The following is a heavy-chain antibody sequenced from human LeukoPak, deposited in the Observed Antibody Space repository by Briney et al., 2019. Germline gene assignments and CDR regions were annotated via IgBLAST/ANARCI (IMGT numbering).Heavy chain of an antibody. CDR3: AGSDA. CDR2: RIAVFPAP. CDR1: GGTFSTYP. V-gene: IGHV1-69*05. J-gene: IGHJ5*02. Sequence: GASVKVSCKASGGTFSTYPINWVRQAPGQGLEWMVGRIAVFPAPNYAQKFQGRITVTTDESTATAYMELSSLRSDDTAVYYCAGSDAWGQGTLVTVSP.